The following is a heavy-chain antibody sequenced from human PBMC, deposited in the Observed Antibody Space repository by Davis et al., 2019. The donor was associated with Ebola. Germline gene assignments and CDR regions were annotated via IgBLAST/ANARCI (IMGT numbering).Heavy chain of an antibody. V-gene: IGHV3-74*01. CDR3: ARGGITGNWFDP. Sequence: HTGGSLRLSCAASGFTFINHWMHWVRQAPGKGLVWVSRINTDGSDSSYADFVKGRFTISRDNAKNTLYLQMNSLRAEDTAVYYCARGGITGNWFDPWGQGTLVTVSS. D-gene: IGHD6-13*01. CDR2: INTDGSDS. J-gene: IGHJ5*02. CDR1: GFTFINHW.